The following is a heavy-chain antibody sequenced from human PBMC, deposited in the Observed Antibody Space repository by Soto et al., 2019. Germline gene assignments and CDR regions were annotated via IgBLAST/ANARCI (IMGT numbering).Heavy chain of an antibody. Sequence: QVQLVESGGGVVQPGRSLRLSCAASGFNFNNYAMHWVRQAPGKGLEWVTLISEDGSKKYFADSVKGRFTVSRDNYNNTVFLQMNSPTTEDTAVYYCAKSPHPATVFLYFFDYWGQGTLVTVSS. CDR1: GFNFNNYA. J-gene: IGHJ4*02. D-gene: IGHD4-17*01. V-gene: IGHV3-30*18. CDR3: AKSPHPATVFLYFFDY. CDR2: ISEDGSKK.